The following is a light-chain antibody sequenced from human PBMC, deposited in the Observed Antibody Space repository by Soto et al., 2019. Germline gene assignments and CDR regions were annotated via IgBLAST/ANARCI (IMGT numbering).Light chain of an antibody. CDR3: LQDYDYPYT. V-gene: IGKV1-5*01. J-gene: IGKJ2*01. CDR2: DAS. Sequence: DIQMAQSPSTLSASVGDRVTITCRARQSISSWLAWYQQKPGKAPKLLIYDASNLESGVPSRFSGSGSGTDFTLTISSLQPDDFATYYCLQDYDYPYTFGQGTKLEIK. CDR1: QSISSW.